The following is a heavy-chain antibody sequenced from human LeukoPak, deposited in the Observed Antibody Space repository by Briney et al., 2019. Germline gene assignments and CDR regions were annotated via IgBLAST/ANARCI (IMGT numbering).Heavy chain of an antibody. D-gene: IGHD6-19*01. CDR2: IKQDGSEK. V-gene: IGHV3-7*01. CDR1: GFTFSRSW. J-gene: IGHJ4*02. CDR3: ARQAQWLVNAYDY. Sequence: GGSLRLSCAASGFTFSRSWMSWVRQAPGKGLEWVANIKQDGSEKYYVDSVKGRFTISRDNAKNSLYLQMNSLRAEETAAYYCARQAQWLVNAYDYWGQGTLVTVSS.